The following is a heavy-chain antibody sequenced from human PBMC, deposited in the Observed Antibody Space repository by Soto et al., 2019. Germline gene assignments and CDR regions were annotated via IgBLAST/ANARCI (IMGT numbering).Heavy chain of an antibody. CDR1: GGSISSGGYY. D-gene: IGHD4-17*01. Sequence: SETLSLTCTVSGGSISSGGYYWSWIRQHPGKGLEWIGYIYYSGSTYYNPSLKSRVTISVDTSKNQFSLKLSSVTAADTAVYYCARGLIDYGDRYNWFDPWGQGTLVTVSS. V-gene: IGHV4-31*03. CDR2: IYYSGST. J-gene: IGHJ5*02. CDR3: ARGLIDYGDRYNWFDP.